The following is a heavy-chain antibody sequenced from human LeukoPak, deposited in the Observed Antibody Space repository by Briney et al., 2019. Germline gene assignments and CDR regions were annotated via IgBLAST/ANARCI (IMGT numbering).Heavy chain of an antibody. CDR3: ARDGYYYDSSGLSHFDY. Sequence: GGSLRLSCAASGFTLSSYWMSWVRQAPGKGLEWVANIKQDGSEKYYVDSVKGRFTISRDNAKNSLYLQMNSLRAEDTAVYYCARDGYYYDSSGLSHFDYWGQGTLVTVSS. V-gene: IGHV3-7*01. CDR2: IKQDGSEK. D-gene: IGHD3-22*01. J-gene: IGHJ4*02. CDR1: GFTLSSYW.